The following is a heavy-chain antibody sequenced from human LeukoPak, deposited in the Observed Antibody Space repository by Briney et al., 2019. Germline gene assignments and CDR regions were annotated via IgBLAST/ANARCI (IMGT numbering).Heavy chain of an antibody. D-gene: IGHD5-12*01. V-gene: IGHV4-61*05. CDR3: ARGGGYASPIGY. Sequence: SETLSLTCTVSGGSISSSDYYWGWIRQPPGKGLEWIGYIYHSGSTNYNPSLKSRVTISVDTSKNQFSLKLSSVTAADTAVYYCARGGGYASPIGYWGQGALVTVSS. CDR2: IYHSGST. J-gene: IGHJ4*02. CDR1: GGSISSSDYY.